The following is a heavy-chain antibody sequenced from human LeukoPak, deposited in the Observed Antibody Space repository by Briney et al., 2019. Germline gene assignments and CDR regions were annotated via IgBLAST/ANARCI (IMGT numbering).Heavy chain of an antibody. D-gene: IGHD3-22*01. J-gene: IGHJ4*01. CDR3: AREVREYHETSAYLN. CDR2: IIPILGIA. CDR1: GGTFSSYA. V-gene: IGHV1-69*04. Sequence: GASVKVSCKASGGTFSSYAISWVRQAPGQGLEWMGRIIPILGIANYAQKFQGRVTITADKSTSTAYMELSSLRSEDTAVYYCAREVREYHETSAYLNWGXGTLVTVSS.